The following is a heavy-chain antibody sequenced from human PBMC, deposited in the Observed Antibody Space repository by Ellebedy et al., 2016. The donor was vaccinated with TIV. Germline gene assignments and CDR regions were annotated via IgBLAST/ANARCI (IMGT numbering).Heavy chain of an antibody. CDR1: GGSFSGYS. CDR2: INHRGTA. V-gene: IGHV4-34*01. D-gene: IGHD2-21*01. Sequence: SETLSLTCGIYGGSFSGYSWSWIRQSPGKGLEWIGEINHRGTANYNPSLESRVTLSMDTPKNQFSVILNSVTAADTAVYYCARSDWQDVDLHRWYFDLWGRGTLVTVST. CDR3: ARSDWQDVDLHRWYFDL. J-gene: IGHJ2*01.